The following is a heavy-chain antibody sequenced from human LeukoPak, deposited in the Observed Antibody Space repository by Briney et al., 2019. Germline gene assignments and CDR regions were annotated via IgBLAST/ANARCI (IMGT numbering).Heavy chain of an antibody. CDR2: ISYDGSNK. Sequence: SGGSLRLSCAASGFTFSSYGMHWVRQAPGKGLEWGAVISYDGSNKYYADSVKGRFTISRDNSKNTLYLQMNSLRAEDTAVYYCAKDKDVVVPAAMEFDYWGQGTLVTVSS. V-gene: IGHV3-30*18. J-gene: IGHJ4*02. D-gene: IGHD2-2*01. CDR1: GFTFSSYG. CDR3: AKDKDVVVPAAMEFDY.